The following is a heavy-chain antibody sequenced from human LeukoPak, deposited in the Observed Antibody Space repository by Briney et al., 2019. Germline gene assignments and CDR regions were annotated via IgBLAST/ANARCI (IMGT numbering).Heavy chain of an antibody. CDR3: ASGMTTVPTGTH. D-gene: IGHD4-11*01. CDR1: GFTFSSNT. V-gene: IGHV3-21*01. CDR2: ISSRTIYI. J-gene: IGHJ4*02. Sequence: GGSLRLSCAASGFTFSSNTMNWVRQAPGKGLEWVSSISSRTIYIYYADSLKGRFTISRDDAKNSLYLQMNSLRAEDTAVYYCASGMTTVPTGTHWGQGTLVTVSS.